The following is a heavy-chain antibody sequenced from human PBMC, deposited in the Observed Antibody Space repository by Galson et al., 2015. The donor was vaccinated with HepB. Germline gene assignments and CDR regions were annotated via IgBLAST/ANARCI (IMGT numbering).Heavy chain of an antibody. Sequence: PALVKPTQTLTLTCTFSGFSLSTSGMCVSWIRQPPGKALEWLARIDWGDDKYYSTSLKTRLTISKDTSKNQVALTMTNMDPVDTATYYCARIRDTYYYDSSGDTGEAFDIWGQGTMVTVSS. CDR3: ARIRDTYYYDSSGDTGEAFDI. CDR1: GFSLSTSGMC. CDR2: IDWGDDK. D-gene: IGHD3-22*01. J-gene: IGHJ3*02. V-gene: IGHV2-70*11.